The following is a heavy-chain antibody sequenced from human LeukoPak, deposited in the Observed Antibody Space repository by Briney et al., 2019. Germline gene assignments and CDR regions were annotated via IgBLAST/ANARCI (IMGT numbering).Heavy chain of an antibody. J-gene: IGHJ4*02. V-gene: IGHV3-23*01. CDR1: EFTFSNYA. D-gene: IGHD1/OR15-1a*01. CDR3: AKCGTSSGFDY. CDR2: ISGSGGST. Sequence: PGGSLRLSCAASEFTFSNYAMTWVRQAPGKGLEWVSAISGSGGSTYYADSVKGRFTISRDNSKNTRYLQMNSLRAEDTAVYYCAKCGTSSGFDYWGQGSLVTVSS.